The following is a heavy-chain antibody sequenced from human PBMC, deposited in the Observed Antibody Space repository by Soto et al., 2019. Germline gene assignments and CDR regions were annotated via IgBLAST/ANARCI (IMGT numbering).Heavy chain of an antibody. CDR1: GGSISSGGYY. CDR2: IYYSGST. V-gene: IGHV4-31*03. Sequence: SETLSLTCTVSGGSISSGGYYWSWIRQHPGKGLEWIGYIYYSGSTYYNPSLKSRVTISVDTSKNQFSLKLSSVTAADTAVYYCARVAIYCSSTICSKARFDYWGQGTLVTVSS. CDR3: ARVAIYCSSTICSKARFDY. D-gene: IGHD2-2*01. J-gene: IGHJ4*02.